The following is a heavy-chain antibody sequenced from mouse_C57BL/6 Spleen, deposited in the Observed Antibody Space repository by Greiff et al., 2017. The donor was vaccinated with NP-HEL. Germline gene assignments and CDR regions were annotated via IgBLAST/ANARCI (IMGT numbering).Heavy chain of an antibody. J-gene: IGHJ4*01. CDR2: IGPETGGT. CDR1: GYTFTDYE. V-gene: IGHV1-15*01. CDR3: TRSFYAMDY. Sequence: QVQLQQSGAELVRPGASVTLSCKASGYTFTDYEMHWVKQTPVPGLEWIGAIGPETGGTAYNQKFKGKAILTADKSSSTAYMELRSLTAEDSAVYYCTRSFYAMDYWGQGTSGTVSS.